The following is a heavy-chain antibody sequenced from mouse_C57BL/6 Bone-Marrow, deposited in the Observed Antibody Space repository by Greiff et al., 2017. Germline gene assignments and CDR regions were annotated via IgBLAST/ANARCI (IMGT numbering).Heavy chain of an antibody. CDR3: ARWGTVVATGYFDV. J-gene: IGHJ1*03. CDR2: IDPSDSET. CDR1: GYTFTSYW. Sequence: VQLQQPGAELVRPGSSVKLSCKASGYTFTSYWMHWVKQRPIQGLEWIGNIDPSDSETHYNQKFKDKATLTVDKSSSTAYMQLSSLTSEDSAVYYCARWGTVVATGYFDVWGTGTTVTVSS. V-gene: IGHV1-52*01. D-gene: IGHD1-1*01.